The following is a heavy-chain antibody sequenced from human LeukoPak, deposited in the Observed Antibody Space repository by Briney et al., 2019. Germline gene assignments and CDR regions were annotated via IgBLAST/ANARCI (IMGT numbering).Heavy chain of an antibody. D-gene: IGHD5-24*01. CDR1: GESFSCYY. Sequence: PSETLSLTCAVYGESFSCYYWSWIRQPPGKGLEWIGEINHSGSTKYNPSLKSRVTISVDTSKNQFSLKLSSVTAADTAVYYCARGPGGYKAIWYWGQGTLVTVSS. V-gene: IGHV4-34*01. J-gene: IGHJ4*02. CDR3: ARGPGGYKAIWY. CDR2: INHSGST.